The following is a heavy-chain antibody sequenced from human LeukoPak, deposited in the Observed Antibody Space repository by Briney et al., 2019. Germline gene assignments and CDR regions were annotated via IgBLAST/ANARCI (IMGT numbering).Heavy chain of an antibody. D-gene: IGHD2-2*02. J-gene: IGHJ4*02. Sequence: GGSLRLSCAASGFTFSSYAMSWVRQAPGKGLEWVSAISGSGGSTYYADSVKGRFTISRDNSKNTLYLQMNSLRAEDTAVYYSANQLLYHPNGELVYWGQGTLVTVSS. CDR1: GFTFSSYA. CDR3: ANQLLYHPNGELVY. CDR2: ISGSGGST. V-gene: IGHV3-23*01.